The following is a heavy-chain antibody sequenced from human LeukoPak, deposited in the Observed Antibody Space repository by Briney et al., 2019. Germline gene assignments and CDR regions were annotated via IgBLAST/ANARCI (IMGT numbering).Heavy chain of an antibody. V-gene: IGHV1-2*02. CDR2: INPNSGGT. CDR3: ARDDGMDDWNAFDI. CDR1: GYTFTSYD. Sequence: GASVKVSCKASGYTFTSYDINWVRQATGQGLEWMGWINPNSGGTNYAQKFQGRVTLTRDTSITTAYMELTRLTSDDTAVFFCARDDGMDDWNAFDIWGQGTMVTVSS. D-gene: IGHD1-1*01. J-gene: IGHJ3*02.